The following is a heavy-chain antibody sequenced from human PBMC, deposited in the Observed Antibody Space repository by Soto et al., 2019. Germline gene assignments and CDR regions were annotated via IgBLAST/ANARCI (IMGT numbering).Heavy chain of an antibody. CDR1: GFTFSGSA. Sequence: EVQLVESGGGLVQPGGSLKLSCAASGFTFSGSAVHWVRQASGKGLEWVGRIRSKANNYATAYAASVQGRFTIFRDDLPPTASPQMNSLKTDATAVYYCTNPQVYYGMDVWGQGTTVTVSS. CDR2: IRSKANNYAT. J-gene: IGHJ6*02. CDR3: TNPQVYYGMDV. V-gene: IGHV3-73*02.